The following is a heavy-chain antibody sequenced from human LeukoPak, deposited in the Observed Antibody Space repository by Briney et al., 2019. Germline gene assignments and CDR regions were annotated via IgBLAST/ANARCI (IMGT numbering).Heavy chain of an antibody. CDR2: ITESGST. J-gene: IGHJ4*02. Sequence: PSETLSLTCAVYGGSFSGYYWSWIRQPPRKRLEWMGEITESGSTNYNPSLKRRITVSVDTSKNQFSLKLSSVTAADTAVYYCARHLGGHSGSYPYFDYWGQGTLVTVSS. V-gene: IGHV4-34*01. CDR3: ARHLGGHSGSYPYFDY. D-gene: IGHD1-26*01. CDR1: GGSFSGYY.